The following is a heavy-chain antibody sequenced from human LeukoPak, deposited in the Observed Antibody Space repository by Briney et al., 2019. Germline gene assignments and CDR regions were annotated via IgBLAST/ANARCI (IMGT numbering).Heavy chain of an antibody. CDR1: GYTFTSYG. D-gene: IGHD6-19*01. V-gene: IGHV1-18*01. J-gene: IGHJ5*02. CDR2: ISAYNGNT. Sequence: GASVKVSCKASGYTFTSYGISWVRQAPGQGLEWMGWISAYNGNTNYAQKLQGRVTMTTDTSTSTAYMELRSLRSDDTAVYYCARDRVGYSSGWPEPWGQGTLVTVSS. CDR3: ARDRVGYSSGWPEP.